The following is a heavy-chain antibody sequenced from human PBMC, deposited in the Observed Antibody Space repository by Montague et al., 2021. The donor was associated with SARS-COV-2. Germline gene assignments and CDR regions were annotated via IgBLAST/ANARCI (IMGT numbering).Heavy chain of an antibody. CDR2: ISHGGAT. CDR3: ARGTAAGTNFDY. D-gene: IGHD6-13*01. V-gene: IGHV4-34*01. J-gene: IGHJ4*02. CDR1: GGPLSGYF. Sequence: SETLSLTCGVSGGPLSGYFWSWIRQTPGKGLEWIGEISHGGATKYNPTLKSRVTISVDTSKNQFSLKLSSVTAADTAVYYCARGTAAGTNFDYWGQGTLVTVSS.